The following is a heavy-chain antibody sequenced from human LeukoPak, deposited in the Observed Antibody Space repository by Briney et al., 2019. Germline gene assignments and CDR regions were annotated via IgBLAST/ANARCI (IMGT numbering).Heavy chain of an antibody. CDR1: GASISSSSYY. J-gene: IGHJ4*02. CDR3: ARGGSSWYDYFGY. D-gene: IGHD6-13*01. Sequence: PSETLSLTCTVSGASISSSSYYWGWIRQPPGKGLEWIVSIYYSGSTHCNPSLKSRVTISVDTSKNQFSLKLSYVTAEDTAVYYCARGGSSWYDYFGYWGQGTLVTVSS. V-gene: IGHV4-39*01. CDR2: IYYSGST.